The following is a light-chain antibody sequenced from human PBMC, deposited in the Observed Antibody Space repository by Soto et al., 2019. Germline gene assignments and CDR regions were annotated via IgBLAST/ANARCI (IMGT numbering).Light chain of an antibody. V-gene: IGKV1-39*01. CDR1: QSISTY. CDR3: QQSYNTLTWT. CDR2: AAS. Sequence: DIQMTQSPSSLSASAGDRVTITCRASQSISTYLNWYQRKPGKAPKLLIYAASTLQSGVPSRFSGSGSGTDFTLTISSLQPEDFATYYCQQSYNTLTWTFGQGTKVEIK. J-gene: IGKJ1*01.